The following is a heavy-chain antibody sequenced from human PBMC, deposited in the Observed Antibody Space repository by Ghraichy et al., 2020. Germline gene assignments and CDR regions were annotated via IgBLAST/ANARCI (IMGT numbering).Heavy chain of an antibody. Sequence: ASVKVSCKASGYTFTGYYMHWVRQAPGQGLEWMGWINPNSGGTNYAQKFQGRVTMTRDTSISTAYMELSRLRSDDTAVYYCARDDPANWNYDYYYYGMDVWGQVTTVTVSS. D-gene: IGHD1-7*01. CDR2: INPNSGGT. CDR1: GYTFTGYY. CDR3: ARDDPANWNYDYYYYGMDV. V-gene: IGHV1-2*02. J-gene: IGHJ6*02.